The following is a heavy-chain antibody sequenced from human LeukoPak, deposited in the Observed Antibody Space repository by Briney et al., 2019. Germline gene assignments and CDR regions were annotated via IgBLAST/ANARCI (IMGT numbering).Heavy chain of an antibody. CDR2: INQDGSEK. D-gene: IGHD6-19*01. J-gene: IGHJ4*02. CDR3: ARGLFGYSSGWGPSGY. Sequence: PGGSLRLSCVASGFTFSGHWMSWVRQAPGKGLEWVANINQDGSEKQYVDSVKGRFTISRDNAKNSLYLQMNSLRAEDTALYYCARGLFGYSSGWGPSGYWGQGTLVTVSS. CDR1: GFTFSGHW. V-gene: IGHV3-7*03.